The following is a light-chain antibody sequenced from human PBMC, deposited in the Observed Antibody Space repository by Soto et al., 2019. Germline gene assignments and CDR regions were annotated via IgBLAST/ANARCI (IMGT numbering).Light chain of an antibody. CDR3: SSYIRSNTPYV. CDR1: SSDIGSYDH. Sequence: QSVLTQPASVSGSPGQSVTISCSGTSSDIGSYDHVAWYQQFPGKSPKLIIYAVSDRPSGVSDRFSGSKSGISASLTISGLQTEDEADYYCSSYIRSNTPYVFGSGTKVTVL. CDR2: AVS. J-gene: IGLJ1*01. V-gene: IGLV2-14*03.